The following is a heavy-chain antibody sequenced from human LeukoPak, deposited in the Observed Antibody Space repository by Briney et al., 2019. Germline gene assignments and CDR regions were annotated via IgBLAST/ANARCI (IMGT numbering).Heavy chain of an antibody. CDR2: INPNSGTT. D-gene: IGHD6-6*01. CDR3: ASIAARRDLRPPVP. J-gene: IGHJ5*02. V-gene: IGHV1-2*02. Sequence: ASVKVSCKATGYTFTAYYIQWVRQAPGQGLEGMGWINPNSGTTNCAQKFQGRVTMTRDTSISTAYMELNRLRSDDTAIYYCASIAARRDLRPPVPWGQGTLVTVSS. CDR1: GYTFTAYY.